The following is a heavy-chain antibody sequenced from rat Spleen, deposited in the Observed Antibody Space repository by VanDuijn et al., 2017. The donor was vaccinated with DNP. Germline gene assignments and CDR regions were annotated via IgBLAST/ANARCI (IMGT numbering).Heavy chain of an antibody. CDR3: AAQISSIWSFDY. CDR1: GYSITSNY. J-gene: IGHJ2*01. V-gene: IGHV3-1*01. D-gene: IGHD1-2*01. Sequence: EVQLQESGSGLVKPSQSLSLTCSVTGYSITSNYWGWIRQFPGNKMEYIGHISYSGRTDYNPSLKSRISITRDTSKNHFFLHLNSVTTEDTATYYCAAQISSIWSFDYWGQGVMVTVSS. CDR2: ISYSGRT.